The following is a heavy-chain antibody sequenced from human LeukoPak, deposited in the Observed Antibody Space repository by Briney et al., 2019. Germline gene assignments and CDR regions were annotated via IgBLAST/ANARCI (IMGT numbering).Heavy chain of an antibody. CDR1: GGSISSYY. J-gene: IGHJ6*04. Sequence: SETLSLTCAVYGGSISSYYWSWIRQPPGKGLEWIGYIYYSGSTNYNPSLKSRVTISVDTSKNQFSLKLSSVTAADTAVYYCARDLGVVTMVRGVIRYYYYGMDVWGKGTTVTVSS. D-gene: IGHD3-10*01. CDR2: IYYSGST. CDR3: ARDLGVVTMVRGVIRYYYYGMDV. V-gene: IGHV4-59*01.